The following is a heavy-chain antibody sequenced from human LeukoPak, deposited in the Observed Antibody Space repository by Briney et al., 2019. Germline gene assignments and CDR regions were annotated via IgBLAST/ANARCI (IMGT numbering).Heavy chain of an antibody. D-gene: IGHD3-3*01. V-gene: IGHV3-23*01. CDR2: ISGSGGST. Sequence: SGGSLRLSCAASGFTFSSYAMSWVRQAPGKGLEWVSAISGSGGSTYYADSVKGRFTIPRDNSKNTLYLQMNSLRAEDTAVYYCAKVPRITIFGVVIYYFDYWGQGTLVTVSS. CDR3: AKVPRITIFGVVIYYFDY. J-gene: IGHJ4*02. CDR1: GFTFSSYA.